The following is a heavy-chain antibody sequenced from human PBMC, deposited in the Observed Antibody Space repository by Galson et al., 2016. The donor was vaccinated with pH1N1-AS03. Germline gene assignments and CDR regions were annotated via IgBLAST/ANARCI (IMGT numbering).Heavy chain of an antibody. Sequence: SLRLSCAASGFTFSSYDMSWARQAPGKGLEWVSTINDAGSGTFYAESVKGRFTISRDNSKATLYLQMSRLRADDTAVYYCEGSDFWGHGTLVTFSS. J-gene: IGHJ5*01. V-gene: IGHV3-23*01. CDR1: GFTFSSYD. CDR3: EGSDF. CDR2: INDAGSGT.